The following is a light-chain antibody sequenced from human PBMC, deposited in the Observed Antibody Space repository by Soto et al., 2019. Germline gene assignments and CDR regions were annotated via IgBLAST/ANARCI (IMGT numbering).Light chain of an antibody. Sequence: EIVMTQSPATLSVSPGERATLSCRASQSVSNNLAWYRQKPGQAPRLLIHGASTRATGFPARFSGSGSGTEFTLNISSLQSEDFAVYYCQQNSNWPLTFGPGTKVDIK. CDR2: GAS. V-gene: IGKV3-15*01. J-gene: IGKJ3*01. CDR1: QSVSNN. CDR3: QQNSNWPLT.